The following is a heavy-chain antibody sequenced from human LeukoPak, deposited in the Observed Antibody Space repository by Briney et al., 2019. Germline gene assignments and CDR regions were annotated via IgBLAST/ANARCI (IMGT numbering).Heavy chain of an antibody. J-gene: IGHJ4*02. CDR2: ISSSSYI. CDR3: ARGVSGSYPVTDY. Sequence: GGSLRLSCAASGFTFSIHNMDWVRQAPGKGLEWVSSISSSSYIYYADSVKGRFTISRDNAKNSLYLQMNSLRAEDTAVYYCARGVSGSYPVTDYWGQGTLVTVSS. D-gene: IGHD1-26*01. CDR1: GFTFSIHN. V-gene: IGHV3-21*01.